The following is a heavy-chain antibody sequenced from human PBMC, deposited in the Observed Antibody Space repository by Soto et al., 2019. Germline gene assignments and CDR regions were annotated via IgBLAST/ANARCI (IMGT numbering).Heavy chain of an antibody. CDR1: GGSISSGGYY. V-gene: IGHV4-31*03. J-gene: IGHJ5*02. CDR2: IYYSGST. D-gene: IGHD6-13*01. CDR3: ARAKKGIAAAENWFDP. Sequence: QVQLQESGPGLVKPSQTLSLTCTVSGGSISSGGYYWSWIRQHPGKGLEWIGYIYYSGSTYYNPSLKSRVTISVDTSKNQFSLKLSSVPAADTAVYYCARAKKGIAAAENWFDPWGQGTLVTVSS.